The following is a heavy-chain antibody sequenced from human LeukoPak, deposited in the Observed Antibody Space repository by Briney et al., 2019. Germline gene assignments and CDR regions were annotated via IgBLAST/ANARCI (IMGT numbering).Heavy chain of an antibody. D-gene: IGHD7-27*01. CDR1: GSTFSSYW. J-gene: IGHJ4*02. V-gene: IGHV3-7*05. CDR3: ARDGSTGAVDFDY. CDR2: TKQDGGEK. Sequence: GGSLRLSCAASGSTFSSYWMSWVRQAPGKGLEWVASTKQDGGEKYYVDSVKGRFTISRDNAKSSLYLQMNSLRAEDTAVYYCARDGSTGAVDFDYWGQGTLVTVSS.